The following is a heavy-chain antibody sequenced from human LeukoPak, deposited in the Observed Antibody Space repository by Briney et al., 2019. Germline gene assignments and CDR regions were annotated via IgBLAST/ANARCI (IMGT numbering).Heavy chain of an antibody. Sequence: GGSLRLSCAASGFTFSSYEMNWVRQAPGKGLEWVSYISSSGSTIYYADSVKGRFTISRDNAKNSLYLQMNSLRAEDTVVYYCARYCIAVAGTYYYYMDVWGKGTTVTISS. V-gene: IGHV3-48*03. CDR3: ARYCIAVAGTYYYYMDV. J-gene: IGHJ6*03. CDR2: ISSSGSTI. D-gene: IGHD6-19*01. CDR1: GFTFSSYE.